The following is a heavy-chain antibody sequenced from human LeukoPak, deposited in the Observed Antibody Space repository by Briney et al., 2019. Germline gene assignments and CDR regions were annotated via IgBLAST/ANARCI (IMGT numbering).Heavy chain of an antibody. CDR3: GRLGGSSLDY. J-gene: IGHJ4*02. Sequence: PGGSLRLSCAASGFAFSSYSMSWVRQAPGKGLEWVSSISRSGTNIYYADSVKGRFTISRDNAKNSLYLQVNSLRAEDTAVYYCGRLGGSSLDYWGQGTLVTVSS. D-gene: IGHD6-6*01. V-gene: IGHV3-21*01. CDR2: ISRSGTNI. CDR1: GFAFSSYS.